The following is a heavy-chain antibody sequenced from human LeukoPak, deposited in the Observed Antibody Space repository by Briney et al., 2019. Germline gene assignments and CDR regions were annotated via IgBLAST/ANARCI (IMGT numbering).Heavy chain of an antibody. Sequence: GGSLRLSCAASGFTFSSYEMNWVRQAPGKGLEWVSYISSSDSTIYYADSVKGRFTISRDNAKNSLYLQMNSLRAEDTAVYYCARVAINDYGGYFDYWGQGTLVTVSS. J-gene: IGHJ4*02. CDR1: GFTFSSYE. D-gene: IGHD4-23*01. V-gene: IGHV3-48*03. CDR3: ARVAINDYGGYFDY. CDR2: ISSSDSTI.